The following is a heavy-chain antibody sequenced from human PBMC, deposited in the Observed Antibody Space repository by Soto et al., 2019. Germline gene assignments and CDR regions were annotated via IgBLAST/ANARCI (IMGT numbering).Heavy chain of an antibody. CDR2: IYYSGST. V-gene: IGHV4-30-4*01. Sequence: SETLSLTCTVSGGSISSGDYYWSWIRQPPGKGLEWIGYIYYSGSTYYNPSLKSRVTISVDTSKNQFSLKLSSVTAADTAVYYCARAQPKKFTWFDPWGQGTLVTVSS. CDR1: GGSISSGDYY. CDR3: ARAQPKKFTWFDP. J-gene: IGHJ5*02.